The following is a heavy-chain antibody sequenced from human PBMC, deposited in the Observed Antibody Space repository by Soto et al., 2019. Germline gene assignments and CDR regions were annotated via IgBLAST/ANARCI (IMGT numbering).Heavy chain of an antibody. J-gene: IGHJ6*02. V-gene: IGHV1-18*01. CDR3: ARLGYCSSTSCYHRPWGYYGMDV. CDR1: GYTFTSYG. Sequence: ASVKVSCKASGYTFTSYGISWVRQAPGQGLEWMGWISAYNGNTNYAQKLQGRVTMTTDTSTSTAYMELRSLRSDDTAVYYCARLGYCSSTSCYHRPWGYYGMDVWGQGTTVTVSS. CDR2: ISAYNGNT. D-gene: IGHD2-2*01.